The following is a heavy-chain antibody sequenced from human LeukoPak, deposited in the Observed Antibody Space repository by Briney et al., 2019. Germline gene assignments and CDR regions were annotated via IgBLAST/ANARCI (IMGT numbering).Heavy chain of an antibody. CDR2: IYHTGSP. D-gene: IGHD2-15*01. Sequence: SETLSLTCAVSGGSISSSNWWSWVRQPPGKGLEWIGEIYDGGIGEIYHTGSPNYNPSLKGRVAISIDKSKNQFSLKLSSVTAADTAVYYCAKQLGYCSDGSCYFPYWGQGTLVTVSS. CDR1: GGSISSSNW. V-gene: IGHV4-4*02. J-gene: IGHJ4*02. CDR3: AKQLGYCSDGSCYFPY.